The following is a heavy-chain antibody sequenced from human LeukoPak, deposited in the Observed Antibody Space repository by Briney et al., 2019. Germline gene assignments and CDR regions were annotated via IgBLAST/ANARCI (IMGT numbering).Heavy chain of an antibody. CDR2: IIPIFGTA. Sequence: ASVKVSCKASGGTFSSYAISWVRQAPGQGLEWMGRIIPIFGTANYAQKFQGRVTITTDESTSTAYMELSSLRSEDTAVYYCARGSPYYYDSSPLLIQHWGQGTLVTVSS. J-gene: IGHJ1*01. CDR1: GGTFSSYA. V-gene: IGHV1-69*05. D-gene: IGHD3-22*01. CDR3: ARGSPYYYDSSPLLIQH.